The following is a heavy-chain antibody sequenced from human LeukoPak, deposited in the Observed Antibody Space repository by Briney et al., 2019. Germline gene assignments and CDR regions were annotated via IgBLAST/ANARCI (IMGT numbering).Heavy chain of an antibody. CDR3: GKDRGTSGYSDVEY. J-gene: IGHJ4*02. Sequence: GGSLRLSCAASGFSFSSYAMTWGRQAPGKGLECVSLISGSGDNTYYAGSVRGRFTISRDNSKNMLYLQMNSLRADDTAVYYCGKDRGTSGYSDVEYWGQGTLVTVSS. CDR1: GFSFSSYA. V-gene: IGHV3-23*01. D-gene: IGHD3-22*01. CDR2: ISGSGDNT.